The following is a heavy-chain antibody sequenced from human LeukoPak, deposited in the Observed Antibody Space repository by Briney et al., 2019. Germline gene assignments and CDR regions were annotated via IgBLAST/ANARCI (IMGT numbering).Heavy chain of an antibody. Sequence: SETLSLTCAVYGGSFSGYYWSWIRQPPGKGLEWIGEINHSGSTNYNPSLKSRVTISVDTSKNQFSLKLSSVTAADTAVHYCARNAGTTRYYYGSGSSNWFDPWGQGTLVTVSS. D-gene: IGHD3-10*01. CDR1: GGSFSGYY. V-gene: IGHV4-34*01. CDR2: INHSGST. J-gene: IGHJ5*02. CDR3: ARNAGTTRYYYGSGSSNWFDP.